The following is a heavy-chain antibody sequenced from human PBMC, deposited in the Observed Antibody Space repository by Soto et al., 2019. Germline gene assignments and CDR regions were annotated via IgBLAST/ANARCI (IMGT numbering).Heavy chain of an antibody. CDR1: GYTFTGYY. CDR3: ARDPGIAAAGTLGYYYYGMDF. J-gene: IGHJ6*02. CDR2: INPNSGGT. Sequence: QVQLVQSGAEVKKPGASVKVSCKASGYTFTGYYMHWVRQAPGQGLEWMGWINPNSGGTNYAQKFQGWVTMTRDTSISTAYMALSRLRSDDTAVYYCARDPGIAAAGTLGYYYYGMDFWGQGTTVIVSS. V-gene: IGHV1-2*04. D-gene: IGHD6-13*01.